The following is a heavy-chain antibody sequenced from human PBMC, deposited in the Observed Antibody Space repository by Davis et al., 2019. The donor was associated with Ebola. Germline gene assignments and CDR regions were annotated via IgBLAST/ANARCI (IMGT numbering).Heavy chain of an antibody. J-gene: IGHJ4*02. D-gene: IGHD3-9*01. V-gene: IGHV1-2*02. Sequence: ASVKVSCKASGYTFTGYYMHWVRQAPGQGLEWMGWINPNSGGTNYAQKFQGRVTMTRDTSISTAYMELSRLRSDDTAVYYCAREFSYDILTGQNFDYWGQGTLVTVSS. CDR2: INPNSGGT. CDR3: AREFSYDILTGQNFDY. CDR1: GYTFTGYY.